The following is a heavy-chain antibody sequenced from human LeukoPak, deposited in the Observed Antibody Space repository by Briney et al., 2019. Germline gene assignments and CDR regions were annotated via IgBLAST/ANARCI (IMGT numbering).Heavy chain of an antibody. CDR1: GFTFSDYY. J-gene: IGHJ4*02. V-gene: IGHV3-11*01. CDR3: ARVLNYYDSSGWGY. Sequence: PGGSLRLSCAASGFTFSDYYMSWIRQAPGKGLEWVSYISSSGSTIHYADSVKGRFTISRDNAKNSLYLQMNSLRAEDTAVYYCARVLNYYDSSGWGYWGQGTLVTVSS. CDR2: ISSSGSTI. D-gene: IGHD3-22*01.